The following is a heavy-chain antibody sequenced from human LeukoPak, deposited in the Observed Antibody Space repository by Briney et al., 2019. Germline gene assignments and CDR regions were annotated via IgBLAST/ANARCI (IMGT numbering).Heavy chain of an antibody. CDR3: ATQYQLLSIEWFDP. CDR1: GGSISSYY. Sequence: PSETLTLTCTVSGGSISSYYWSWIRQPPGKGLEWIGNIYNSGSTNYNPSLKSRVTISVDTSKNQFSLKLSSVTAADTAVYYCATQYQLLSIEWFDPWGQGTLVTVSS. D-gene: IGHD2-2*01. CDR2: IYNSGST. V-gene: IGHV4-59*08. J-gene: IGHJ5*02.